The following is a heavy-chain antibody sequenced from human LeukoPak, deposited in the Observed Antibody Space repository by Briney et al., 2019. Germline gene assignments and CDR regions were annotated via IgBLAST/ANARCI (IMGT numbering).Heavy chain of an antibody. J-gene: IGHJ5*02. V-gene: IGHV3-43*02. Sequence: GGSLRLSCAASGFTFDDYAMHWVRQAPGKGLEWVSLIGGDGGSTYYADSVKGRFTISRDNSKNSLYLQMNSLRTEDTALYYCAKDIDPYCSSTSCYSNWFDPWGQGTLVTVSS. CDR3: AKDIDPYCSSTSCYSNWFDP. CDR1: GFTFDDYA. D-gene: IGHD2-2*01. CDR2: IGGDGGST.